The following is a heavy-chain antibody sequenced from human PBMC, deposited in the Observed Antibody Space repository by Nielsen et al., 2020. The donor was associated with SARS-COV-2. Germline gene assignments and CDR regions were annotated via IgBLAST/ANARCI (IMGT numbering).Heavy chain of an antibody. CDR3: ARDSSSRVLFDYYYYGMDV. CDR1: GLIFGTYG. V-gene: IGHV3-33*01. CDR2: VWYDGSNE. D-gene: IGHD2-21*01. J-gene: IGHJ6*02. Sequence: GGSLRLSCRASGLIFGTYGMHWVRQAPGKGLEWVAGVWYDGSNENYAESVKGRFTISRDNSKNTLYLQMNSLRAEDTAVYYCARDSSSRVLFDYYYYGMDVWGQGTTVTVSS.